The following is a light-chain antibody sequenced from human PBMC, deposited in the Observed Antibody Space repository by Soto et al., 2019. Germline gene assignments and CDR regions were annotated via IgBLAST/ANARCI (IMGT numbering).Light chain of an antibody. Sequence: QSVLTQPPSVSGAPGHRVIISCTGSSSNIGAGYDVHWYQQLPGTAPKLLIYGNSNRPSGVPDRFSASKSGTSASLAITGLQAEDEADYYCQSYDSTLSGSGVFGGGTKLTVL. CDR3: QSYDSTLSGSGV. J-gene: IGLJ3*02. CDR1: SSNIGAGYD. V-gene: IGLV1-40*01. CDR2: GNS.